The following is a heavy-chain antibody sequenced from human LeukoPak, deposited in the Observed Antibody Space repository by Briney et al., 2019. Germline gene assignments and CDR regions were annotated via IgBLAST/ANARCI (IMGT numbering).Heavy chain of an antibody. V-gene: IGHV1-46*01. J-gene: IGHJ3*02. D-gene: IGHD3-16*01. CDR1: GYTFTSYY. CDR2: INPSGGST. CDR3: ARARTMITFGGIRHAFDI. Sequence: ASVKVSCKASGYTFTSYYMHWVRQAPGQGLEWMGIINPSGGSTSYAQKFQGRVTMTRDTSTSTVYMELSSLRSEDTAVYYCARARTMITFGGIRHAFDIWGQGTLVTVSS.